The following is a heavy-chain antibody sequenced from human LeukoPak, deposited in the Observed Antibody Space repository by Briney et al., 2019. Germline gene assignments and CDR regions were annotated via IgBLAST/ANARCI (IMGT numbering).Heavy chain of an antibody. Sequence: SETLSLTCTVSGGSISGHYWSWIRQSPEKGLEWIGYVYYTGSTFYNPSLKSRVTMSLDRAKNLLSLNLNSVTAADTAVYYCSRENGAFSPFGYWGQGILVTV. V-gene: IGHV4-59*11. CDR2: VYYTGST. CDR3: SRENGAFSPFGY. D-gene: IGHD2-8*01. J-gene: IGHJ4*02. CDR1: GGSISGHY.